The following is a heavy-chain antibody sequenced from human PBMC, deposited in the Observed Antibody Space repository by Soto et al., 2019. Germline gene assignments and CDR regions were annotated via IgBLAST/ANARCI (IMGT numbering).Heavy chain of an antibody. CDR1: GGSISSGGYY. D-gene: IGHD2-8*01. CDR3: ASMYCTNGVCLRGGYYYYMDV. J-gene: IGHJ6*03. CDR2: IYYSGST. V-gene: IGHV4-31*03. Sequence: PSETLSLTCTVSGGSISSGGYYWSWIRQHPGKGLEWIGYIYYSGSTYYNPSLKSRVTISVDTSKNQFSLKLSSVTAADTAVYYCASMYCTNGVCLRGGYYYYMDVWGKGTTVTVSS.